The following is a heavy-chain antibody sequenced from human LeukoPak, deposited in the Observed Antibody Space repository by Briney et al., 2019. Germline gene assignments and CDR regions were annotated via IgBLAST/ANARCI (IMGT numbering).Heavy chain of an antibody. CDR1: GFTFSNYG. Sequence: GGSLRLSCTASGFTFSNYGMSWVRQTPGKGLEWVSSINGGGVDTYYADSVRGRFTISRDNSKNTLYLQMNSLRAEDTAVYYCARTSSGGSCYLDYWGQGTLVTVSS. J-gene: IGHJ4*02. CDR2: INGGGVDT. CDR3: ARTSSGGSCYLDY. D-gene: IGHD2-15*01. V-gene: IGHV3-23*01.